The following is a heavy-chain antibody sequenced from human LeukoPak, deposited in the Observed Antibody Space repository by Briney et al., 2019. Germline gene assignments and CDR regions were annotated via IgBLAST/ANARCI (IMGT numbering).Heavy chain of an antibody. CDR2: IYYSGST. D-gene: IGHD3-22*01. Sequence: SETLSLTCTVSSGSISGYYWSWIRQPPGKGLEWIGYIYYSGSTYYNPSLKSRVTISVDTSKNQLSLKLSSVTAADTAVYYCALDSSGYSNAFDIWGQGTMVTVSS. CDR3: ALDSSGYSNAFDI. CDR1: SGSISGYY. J-gene: IGHJ3*02. V-gene: IGHV4-59*08.